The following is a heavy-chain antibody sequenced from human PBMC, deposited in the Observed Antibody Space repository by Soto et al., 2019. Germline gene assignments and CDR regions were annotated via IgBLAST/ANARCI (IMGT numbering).Heavy chain of an antibody. CDR3: ARGGDGYTFGAVY. V-gene: IGHV1-69*01. J-gene: IGHJ4*02. CDR2: IIPKLGSA. Sequence: QVQLVQSGAEVKEPGSSVKVSCKASGGGNLRDYRTTWVRRAPGQGLEWMGGIIPKLGSANYAQNFQGRVTVTADESTTTVDKEVRSRRSDDTAVYYCARGGDGYTFGAVYWGQGTPVTVSS. D-gene: IGHD2-21*01. CDR1: GGGNLRDYR.